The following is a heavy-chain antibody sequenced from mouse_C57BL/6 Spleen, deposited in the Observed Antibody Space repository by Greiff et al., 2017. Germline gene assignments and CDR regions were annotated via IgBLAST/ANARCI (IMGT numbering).Heavy chain of an antibody. CDR3: ARSDYYGSRDYAMDY. Sequence: QVQLQQSGAELVRPGTSVKVSCEASGYAFTNYLIEWVKQRPGQGLEWIGVINPGSGGTNYNEKFKGKATLTADKSSSTAYMQRSSLTSEDSAVYFCARSDYYGSRDYAMDYWGQGTSVTVSS. D-gene: IGHD1-1*01. V-gene: IGHV1-54*01. CDR2: INPGSGGT. J-gene: IGHJ4*01. CDR1: GYAFTNYL.